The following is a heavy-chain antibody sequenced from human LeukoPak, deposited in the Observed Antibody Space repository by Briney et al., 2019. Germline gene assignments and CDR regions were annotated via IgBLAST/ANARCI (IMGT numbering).Heavy chain of an antibody. CDR3: ARQPRYCSGGSCYTPPYNWFDP. CDR1: GGSISSGSYY. Sequence: SETLSLTCTVSGGSISSGSYYWSWIRQPAGKGLEWIGRIYTSGSTNYNPSLKSRVTISVDTSKNQFSLKLSSVTAADTAVYYCARQPRYCSGGSCYTPPYNWFDPWGQGTLVTVSS. D-gene: IGHD2-15*01. CDR2: IYTSGST. J-gene: IGHJ5*02. V-gene: IGHV4-61*02.